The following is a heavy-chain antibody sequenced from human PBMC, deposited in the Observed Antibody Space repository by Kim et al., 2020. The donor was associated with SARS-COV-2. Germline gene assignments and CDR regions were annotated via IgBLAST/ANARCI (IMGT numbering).Heavy chain of an antibody. CDR1: GYTFTSND. J-gene: IGHJ6*03. Sequence: ASVKVSCKPSGYTFTSNDISWVRQATGQGLEWMGWVKTDGGDTVYAQKFQGRIIMAWNTPTSTAYMELSGLTSEDTAVYYCARVFGFYYHYMDVWGKGTT. CDR3: ARVFGFYYHYMDV. CDR2: VKTDGGDT. D-gene: IGHD3-10*01. V-gene: IGHV1-8*01.